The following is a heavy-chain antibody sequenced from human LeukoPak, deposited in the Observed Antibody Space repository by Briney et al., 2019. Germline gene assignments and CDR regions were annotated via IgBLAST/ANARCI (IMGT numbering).Heavy chain of an antibody. Sequence: NPSETLSLTCTVSGGSMSSYYWSWIRQPAGKGLEWIGRINTSGSTNYNPSLKSRVTMSVDTSNNQFSLKQNSVTAADTAVYSCARDNFGNGRPLDYWGQGTLVTVSS. V-gene: IGHV4-4*07. CDR1: GGSMSSYY. J-gene: IGHJ4*02. D-gene: IGHD2-8*01. CDR3: ARDNFGNGRPLDY. CDR2: INTSGST.